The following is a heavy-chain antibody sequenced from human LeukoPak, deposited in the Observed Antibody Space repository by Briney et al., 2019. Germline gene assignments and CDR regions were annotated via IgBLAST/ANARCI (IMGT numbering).Heavy chain of an antibody. V-gene: IGHV1-69*05. CDR2: IIPIFGTA. Sequence: ASVKVSCKASGGTFSSYAISWVRQAPGQGLEWMGGIIPIFGTANYAQKFQGRVTITRDTSASTVYMELSSLRSEDTAIFYCARTRFGYYYYYDMDVWGQGTTVTVSS. CDR3: ARTRFGYYYYYDMDV. CDR1: GGTFSSYA. D-gene: IGHD3-16*01. J-gene: IGHJ6*02.